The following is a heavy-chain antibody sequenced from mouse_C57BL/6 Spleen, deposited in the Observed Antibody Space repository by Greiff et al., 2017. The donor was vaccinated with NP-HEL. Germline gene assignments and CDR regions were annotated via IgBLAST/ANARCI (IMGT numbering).Heavy chain of an antibody. D-gene: IGHD2-3*01. CDR1: GFTFSDYG. CDR3: ARSDGYYPDY. CDR2: ISSGSSTI. Sequence: EVQLQESGGGLVKPGGSLKLSCAASGFTFSDYGMHWVRQAPEKGLEWVAYISSGSSTIYYADTVKGRFTISRDNAKNTLFLQMTSLRSEDTAMYYCARSDGYYPDYWGQGTTLTVSS. V-gene: IGHV5-17*01. J-gene: IGHJ2*01.